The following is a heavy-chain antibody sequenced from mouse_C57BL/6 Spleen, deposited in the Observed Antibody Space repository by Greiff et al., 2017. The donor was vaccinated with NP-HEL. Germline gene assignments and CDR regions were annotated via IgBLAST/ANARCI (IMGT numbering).Heavy chain of an antibody. Sequence: QVQLQQPGAELVKPGASVKLSCKASGYTFTSYWMHWVKQRPGQGLEWIGMIHPNSGSNNYNEKFKSKATMTVDKSSSKAYMQLSSLTSEDSAVYYFAIARDVYSPDYWGQGTTLTVSS. D-gene: IGHD2-3*01. J-gene: IGHJ2*01. V-gene: IGHV1-64*01. CDR1: GYTFTSYW. CDR3: AIARDVYSPDY. CDR2: IHPNSGSN.